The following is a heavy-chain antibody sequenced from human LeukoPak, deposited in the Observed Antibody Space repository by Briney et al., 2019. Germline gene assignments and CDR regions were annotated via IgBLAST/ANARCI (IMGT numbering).Heavy chain of an antibody. CDR3: ASPRDYGGNQESYPDAFDI. J-gene: IGHJ3*02. D-gene: IGHD4-23*01. Sequence: KSSETLSLTCTVSGYSISSGYYWGWIRQPPGKGLEWIGSIYHSGSTYYNPSLKSRVTISVDTSKNQFSLKLSSVTAADTAVYYCASPRDYGGNQESYPDAFDIWGQGTMVTVSS. CDR2: IYHSGST. CDR1: GYSISSGYY. V-gene: IGHV4-38-2*02.